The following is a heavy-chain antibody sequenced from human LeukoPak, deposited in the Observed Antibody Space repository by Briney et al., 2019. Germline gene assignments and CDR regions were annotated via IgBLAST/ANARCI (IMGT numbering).Heavy chain of an antibody. V-gene: IGHV3-23*01. D-gene: IGHD2-15*01. J-gene: IGHJ4*02. Sequence: PGRSLRLSCVASGIDFNVYEMHWARQAPGKGLEWVSTITDVGDIFYTYSVRGRFTISRDNSKNTVYMQMDGLRAEDTAVYYCTRDRGGSPTDVFDYWGQGTLVTVSS. CDR3: TRDRGGSPTDVFDY. CDR1: GIDFNVYE. CDR2: ITDVGDI.